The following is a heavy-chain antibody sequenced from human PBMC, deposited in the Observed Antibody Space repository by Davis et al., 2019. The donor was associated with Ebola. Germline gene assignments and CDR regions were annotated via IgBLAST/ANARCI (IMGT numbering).Heavy chain of an antibody. CDR3: ARDRSRLYATVTTMVGWFDP. D-gene: IGHD4-11*01. CDR1: GFTFSSYA. V-gene: IGHV3-23*01. CDR2: ITGSGSLT. J-gene: IGHJ5*02. Sequence: PGGSLRLSCAASGFTFSSYAMSWVRQTPGKGLEWVSAITGSGSLTGYADSVKGRFTISRDNSKNTLYLQMNSLRAEDTAVYYCARDRSRLYATVTTMVGWFDPWGQGTLVTVSS.